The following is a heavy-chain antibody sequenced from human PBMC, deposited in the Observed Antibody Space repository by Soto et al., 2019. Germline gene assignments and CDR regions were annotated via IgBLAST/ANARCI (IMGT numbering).Heavy chain of an antibody. CDR3: ARVPVDTAMVTSYYYFGMDV. D-gene: IGHD5-18*01. CDR2: MNPNSGNT. CDR1: GYTFTSYD. V-gene: IGHV1-8*01. Sequence: ASVKVSCKASGYTFTSYDINWVRQATGQGLEWMGWMNPNSGNTGYAQKFQGRVTMTRNTSISTAYMELSSLRSEDTAVYYCARVPVDTAMVTSYYYFGMDVWGQGTTVTASS. J-gene: IGHJ6*02.